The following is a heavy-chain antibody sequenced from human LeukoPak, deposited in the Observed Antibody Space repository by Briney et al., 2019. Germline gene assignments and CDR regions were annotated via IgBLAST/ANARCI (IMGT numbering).Heavy chain of an antibody. J-gene: IGHJ4*02. CDR1: GFKFGSYG. Sequence: GASVKVSCKTSGFKFGSYGINWVRQAPGQGLEWMGAIMPVSGPTTYAQDFQGRVTITEDESTSTAYMELSALRSEGTAVFYCATGSHGGIDYWGQGSLVIVSS. D-gene: IGHD3-16*01. V-gene: IGHV1-69*13. CDR3: ATGSHGGIDY. CDR2: IMPVSGPT.